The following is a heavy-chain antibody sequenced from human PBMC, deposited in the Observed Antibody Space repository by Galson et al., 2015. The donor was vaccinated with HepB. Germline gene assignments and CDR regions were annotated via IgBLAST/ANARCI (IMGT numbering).Heavy chain of an antibody. CDR3: TRSPSPGLYFRRDHGDYDNYYYGMDV. CDR2: IRSKADRYAT. CDR1: GFIFSGST. D-gene: IGHD4-17*01. Sequence: SLRLSCAASGFIFSGSTLHWVRQASGKGLEWVGRIRSKADRYATAYAASVKGRFTISRDDSKNTAHLQMNSLETADTAVYYCTRSPSPGLYFRRDHGDYDNYYYGMDVWGQGTTVTVSS. V-gene: IGHV3-73*01. J-gene: IGHJ6*02.